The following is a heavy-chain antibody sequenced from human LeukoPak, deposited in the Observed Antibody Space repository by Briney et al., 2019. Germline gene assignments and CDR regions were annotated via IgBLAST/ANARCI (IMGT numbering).Heavy chain of an antibody. Sequence: ASVKVSCKASGYTFTGYYMHWVRQAPGQGLEGMGWINPNSGGTNYAQKFQGRVTMTRDTSISTAYMELSRLRSDDTAVYYCARDRSDYGDYLYYFDYWGQGTLVTVSS. D-gene: IGHD4-17*01. CDR1: GYTFTGYY. CDR2: INPNSGGT. V-gene: IGHV1-2*02. CDR3: ARDRSDYGDYLYYFDY. J-gene: IGHJ4*02.